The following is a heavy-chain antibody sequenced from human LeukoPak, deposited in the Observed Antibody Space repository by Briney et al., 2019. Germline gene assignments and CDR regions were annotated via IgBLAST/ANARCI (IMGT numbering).Heavy chain of an antibody. Sequence: SETLSLTCAVYGVSFSGYYWSWIRQPPGKGLEWIGEINHSGSTNYNPSLKSRVTISVDTSKNQFSLKLSSVTAADTAVYYCARGLPRYSSSWYVDYWGQGTLVTVSS. D-gene: IGHD6-13*01. CDR2: INHSGST. J-gene: IGHJ4*02. CDR1: GVSFSGYY. V-gene: IGHV4-34*01. CDR3: ARGLPRYSSSWYVDY.